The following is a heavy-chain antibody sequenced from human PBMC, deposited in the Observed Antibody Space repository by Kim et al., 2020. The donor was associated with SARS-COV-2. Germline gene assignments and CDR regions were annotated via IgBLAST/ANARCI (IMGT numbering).Heavy chain of an antibody. CDR1: GYTFTTYA. V-gene: IGHV1-3*01. D-gene: IGHD3-9*01. J-gene: IGHJ3*02. CDR2: INAGNGNR. Sequence: ASVKVSCKASGYTFTTYAMHWVRQAPGQRLEWMGWINAGNGNRKYSQKFQDRVTITWDTSASTVYMELSSLRSEDTAVYYCARDQLRYFDWVLYGAFDIWGQGTMVTVSS. CDR3: ARDQLRYFDWVLYGAFDI.